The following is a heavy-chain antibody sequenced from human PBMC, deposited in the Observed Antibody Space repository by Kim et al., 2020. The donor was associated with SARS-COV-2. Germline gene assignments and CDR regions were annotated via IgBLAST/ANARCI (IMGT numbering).Heavy chain of an antibody. D-gene: IGHD2-8*01. CDR3: ARGNIVLGSTMDLYFYGMDV. Sequence: GGSLRLSCAASGVSFSNYWMHWVRQGAGKGLMWVSQVNGDGSIKTYADIVRGRFTISRDNAKNMLYLEMDSLRDGDTAVYYCARGNIVLGSTMDLYFYGMDVWGPGTTVTVSS. J-gene: IGHJ6*02. CDR2: VNGDGSIK. CDR1: GVSFSNYW. V-gene: IGHV3-74*01.